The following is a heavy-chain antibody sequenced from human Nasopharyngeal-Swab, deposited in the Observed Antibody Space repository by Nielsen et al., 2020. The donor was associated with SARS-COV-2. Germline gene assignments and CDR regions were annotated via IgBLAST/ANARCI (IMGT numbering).Heavy chain of an antibody. J-gene: IGHJ4*02. CDR3: AKVPEKYYYDSGRGYFDY. CDR2: VSGSGGST. V-gene: IGHV3-23*01. CDR1: GFTFSSYA. D-gene: IGHD3-10*01. Sequence: GGSLRLSCAVSGFTFSSYAMSWVRQAPGKGLEWVSVVSGSGGSTYYADSVKGRFTISRDNSKNTLYLQMNSLRVEDTAVYYCAKVPEKYYYDSGRGYFDYWGQGTLVTVSS.